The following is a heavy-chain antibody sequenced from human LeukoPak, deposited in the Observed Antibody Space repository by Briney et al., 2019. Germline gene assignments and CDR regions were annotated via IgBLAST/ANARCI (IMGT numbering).Heavy chain of an antibody. CDR3: ARVGYDVLTGLLYYYYGMDV. D-gene: IGHD3-9*01. J-gene: IGHJ6*02. CDR1: GGSISSGGYY. Sequence: SETLSLTCTVSGGSISSGGYYRSWIRQPPGKGLEWIGYIYHSGSTYYNPSLKSRVTISVDRSKNQFSLKLSSVTAADTAVYYCARVGYDVLTGLLYYYYGMDVWGQGTTVTVSS. CDR2: IYHSGST. V-gene: IGHV4-30-2*01.